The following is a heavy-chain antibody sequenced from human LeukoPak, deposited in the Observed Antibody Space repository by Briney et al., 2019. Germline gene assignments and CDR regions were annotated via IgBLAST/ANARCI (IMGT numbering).Heavy chain of an antibody. V-gene: IGHV3-23*01. D-gene: IGHD3-22*01. J-gene: IGHJ6*03. CDR2: ISRSGGST. Sequence: GGSLRLSCVASGFSFSSYGMSWVRQAPGKGLEWVSAISRSGGSTYHADSVKGRFTISRDNSKNTLYLQMNSLRAEDTAVYYCAKDYDSSGYYLSQGMDVWGKGTTVTVSS. CDR1: GFSFSSYG. CDR3: AKDYDSSGYYLSQGMDV.